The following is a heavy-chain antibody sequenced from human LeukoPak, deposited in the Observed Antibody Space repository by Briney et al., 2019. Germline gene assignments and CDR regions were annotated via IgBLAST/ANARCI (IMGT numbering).Heavy chain of an antibody. CDR3: ARGRYSYGRPLLDY. CDR2: ISGSGGST. J-gene: IGHJ4*02. D-gene: IGHD5-18*01. CDR1: GFTFSSYA. Sequence: GGSLRLSCAASGFTFSSYAMSWVRQAPGKGLEWVSAISGSGGSTYYADSVKGRFTISRDNSKNTLYLQMNSLRAEDTAVYYCARGRYSYGRPLLDYWGQGTLVTVSS. V-gene: IGHV3-23*01.